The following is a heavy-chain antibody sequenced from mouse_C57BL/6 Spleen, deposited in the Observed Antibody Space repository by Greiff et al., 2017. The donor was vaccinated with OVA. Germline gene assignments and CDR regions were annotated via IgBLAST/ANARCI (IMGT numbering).Heavy chain of an antibody. J-gene: IGHJ4*01. V-gene: IGHV3-6*01. CDR2: ISYDGSN. Sequence: EVKLQESGPGLVKPSQSLCLTCSVTGYSITSGYYWNWIRQFPGNKLEWMGYISYDGSNNYNPSLKNRISITRDTSKNQFFLKLNSVTTEDTATYYCARDRFYYGSSYDAMDYWGQGTSVTVSS. CDR3: ARDRFYYGSSYDAMDY. D-gene: IGHD1-1*01. CDR1: GYSITSGYY.